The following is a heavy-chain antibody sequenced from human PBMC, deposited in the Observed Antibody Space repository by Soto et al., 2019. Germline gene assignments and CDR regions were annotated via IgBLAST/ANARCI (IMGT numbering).Heavy chain of an antibody. CDR3: ARGRHFYGIDY. D-gene: IGHD3-10*01. V-gene: IGHV4-30-4*01. CDR2: VYYSGTT. CDR1: GGSIRNGDYY. Sequence: SETLSLTCTVAGGSIRNGDYYWGWSRQPPGKGLEWIGYVYYSGTTYSHPSLNSRVSISVDTSENQFSLRLTSVTAADTAVYYCARGRHFYGIDYWGQGALVTVSS. J-gene: IGHJ4*02.